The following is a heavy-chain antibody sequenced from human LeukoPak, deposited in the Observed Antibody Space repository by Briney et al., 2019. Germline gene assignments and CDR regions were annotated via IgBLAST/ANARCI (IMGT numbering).Heavy chain of an antibody. Sequence: SETLSLTCAVYGGSFSGYYWSWIRQPPGKGLEWIGEINHSGSTNYNLSLKSRVTISVDTSKNQLSLKLSSVTAADTAVYYCAREVVAAPGTVDYWGQGTLVTVSS. V-gene: IGHV4-34*01. D-gene: IGHD6-13*01. CDR3: AREVVAAPGTVDY. J-gene: IGHJ4*01. CDR1: GGSFSGYY. CDR2: INHSGST.